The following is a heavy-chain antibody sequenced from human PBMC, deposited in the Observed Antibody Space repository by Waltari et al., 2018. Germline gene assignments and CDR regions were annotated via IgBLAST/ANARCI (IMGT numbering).Heavy chain of an antibody. J-gene: IGHJ6*03. CDR2: INHSGST. V-gene: IGHV4-34*01. CDR1: GGSFSGYY. CDR3: AGGLRLWFREYNYYMDV. Sequence: QVQLQQWGAGLLKPSETLSLTCAVYGGSFSGYYWSWIRQPPGKGLEWIGEINHSGSTNYHPSLQSRVTISGDTAKNQVSLKLGSVTAADKGVYYWAGGLRLWFREYNYYMDVWGKGTTVTVSS. D-gene: IGHD3-10*01.